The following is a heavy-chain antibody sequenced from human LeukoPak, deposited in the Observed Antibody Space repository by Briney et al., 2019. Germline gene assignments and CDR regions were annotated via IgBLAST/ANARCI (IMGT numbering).Heavy chain of an antibody. CDR3: ARGGRSNYYYYGMDV. J-gene: IGHJ6*04. CDR2: IGTAGDP. D-gene: IGHD2-2*01. V-gene: IGHV3-13*05. Sequence: GGSLRLSCAASGFTFSSYDMHWVRQATGKGLEWVSAIGTAGDPYYPGSVKGRFTISRENAKNSFYLQMNSLRAGDTAVYYCARGGRSNYYYYGMDVWGKGTTVTVSS. CDR1: GFTFSSYD.